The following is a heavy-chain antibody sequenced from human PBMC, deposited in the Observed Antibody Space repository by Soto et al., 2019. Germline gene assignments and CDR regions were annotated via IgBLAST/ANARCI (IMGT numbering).Heavy chain of an antibody. CDR2: INHSGST. Sequence: SDTLSLTCAVYSGSFNRYYWSWIRHPPGKGLEWIGEINHSGSTNYNPSLKSRVTISVDTSKNQFSLKLSSVTAADTAVYYCARGRRITNYYYYYGMDVWGQGTTVT. CDR1: SGSFNRYY. J-gene: IGHJ6*02. D-gene: IGHD3-10*01. V-gene: IGHV4-34*01. CDR3: ARGRRITNYYYYYGMDV.